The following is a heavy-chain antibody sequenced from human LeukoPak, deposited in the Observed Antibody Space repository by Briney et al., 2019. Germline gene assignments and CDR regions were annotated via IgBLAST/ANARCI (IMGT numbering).Heavy chain of an antibody. CDR2: IYTRGST. CDR1: GGPISYYY. CDR3: ARQAVAGTYYFDF. J-gene: IGHJ4*02. V-gene: IGHV4-4*09. D-gene: IGHD6-19*01. Sequence: SETLSLTCTVPGGPISYYYWSWIRQPPGKALEWIGYIYTRGSTNYNPSLNSRVTISADTSKDQFSLRLTSVTAADTAVYYCARQAVAGTYYFDFWGQGILVTVSS.